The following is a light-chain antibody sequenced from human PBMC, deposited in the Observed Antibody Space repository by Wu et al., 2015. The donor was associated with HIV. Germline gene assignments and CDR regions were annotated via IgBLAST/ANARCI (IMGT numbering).Light chain of an antibody. J-gene: IGKJ2*01. V-gene: IGKV3-20*01. CDR2: QTS. CDR3: HQYGSALPHT. CDR1: QRLGANY. Sequence: EIVLTQSPGTLSLSPGERVTLSCRASQRLGANYLAWXQQKPGQAPRLLIFQTSRRATDIPDRFSGSESGTDFTLTISRLEPEDFAVYYCHQYGSALPHTFGQGTKLEI.